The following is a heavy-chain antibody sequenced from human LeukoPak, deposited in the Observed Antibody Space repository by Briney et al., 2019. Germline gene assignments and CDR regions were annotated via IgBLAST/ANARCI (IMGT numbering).Heavy chain of an antibody. D-gene: IGHD1-1*01. CDR3: AKDRVPDGRWNFDF. CDR2: ILASGSTT. CDR1: GFTFGTYA. Sequence: PGGSLRLSCAASGFTFGTYAMNWVRQAPGKGLEWVSGILASGSTTYYADSVKGRFTISRDNSKKTLYLQMNSLRAEDTAIYYCAKDRVPDGRWNFDFWGQGTLVTVSS. J-gene: IGHJ4*02. V-gene: IGHV3-23*01.